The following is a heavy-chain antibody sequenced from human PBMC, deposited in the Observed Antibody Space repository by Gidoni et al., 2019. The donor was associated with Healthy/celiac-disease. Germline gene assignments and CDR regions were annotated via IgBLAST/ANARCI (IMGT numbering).Heavy chain of an antibody. CDR1: GFTFSSYA. J-gene: IGHJ3*02. CDR3: AKDPWYYYDSSGPGAFDI. D-gene: IGHD3-22*01. CDR2: ISGSGGST. Sequence: EVQLLESGGGLVQPGGSLRLSCASSGFTFSSYAMSWVRQAPGKGLEWVSAISGSGGSTYYADSVKGRFTISRDNSKNTLYLQMNSLRAEDTAVYYCAKDPWYYYDSSGPGAFDIWGQGTMVTVSS. V-gene: IGHV3-23*01.